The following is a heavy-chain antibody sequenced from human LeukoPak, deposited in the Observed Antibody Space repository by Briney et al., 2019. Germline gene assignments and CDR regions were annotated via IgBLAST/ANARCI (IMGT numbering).Heavy chain of an antibody. CDR3: VREKSGGTYDY. D-gene: IGHD3-16*01. CDR2: IWYDGRTK. J-gene: IGHJ4*02. CDR1: GFIFSNYG. V-gene: IGHV3-33*01. Sequence: GGSLRLSCEVSGFIFSNYGMHWVRQAPGKGLEWVALIWYDGRTKFHADSVRGRFTISRDNSANTLYLQMSSLRVEDTAVYYCVREKSGGTYDYWGQGTLVTVSS.